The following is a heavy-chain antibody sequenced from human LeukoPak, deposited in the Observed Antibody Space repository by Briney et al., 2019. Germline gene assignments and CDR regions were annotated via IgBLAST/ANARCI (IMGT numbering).Heavy chain of an antibody. J-gene: IGHJ6*02. V-gene: IGHV3-30-3*01. Sequence: GGSLRLSCAASGFTFSSYAMHWVRQAPGKGLEWVAIISYDGSNKYYADSVKGRFTISRDNSKKTLYLQMNSLRAEDTAVYYCAKEAVAGRDYYYGMDVWGQGTTVTVSS. CDR3: AKEAVAGRDYYYGMDV. CDR2: ISYDGSNK. CDR1: GFTFSSYA. D-gene: IGHD6-19*01.